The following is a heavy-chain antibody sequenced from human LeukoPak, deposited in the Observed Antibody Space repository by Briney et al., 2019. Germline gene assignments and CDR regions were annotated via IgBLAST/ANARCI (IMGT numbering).Heavy chain of an antibody. CDR1: GFTFSSYG. CDR2: ISYDGSNK. CDR3: AKAIAAAGGLDY. J-gene: IGHJ4*02. V-gene: IGHV3-30*18. D-gene: IGHD6-13*01. Sequence: GGSLRLSCAASGFTFSSYGMHWVRQAPGKGLEWVAVISYDGSNKYYADSVKGRFTISRDNSKNTLYLQMNSLRAEDTAVYCCAKAIAAAGGLDYWGQGTLVTVSS.